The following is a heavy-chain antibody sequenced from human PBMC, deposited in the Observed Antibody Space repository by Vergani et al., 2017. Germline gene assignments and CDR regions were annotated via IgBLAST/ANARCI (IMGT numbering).Heavy chain of an antibody. CDR3: ASGGHGSENGGALQL. CDR1: GYIFSNFW. Sequence: EVQLLQSGAELKKPGESLKISCQAFGYIFSNFWIGWVRQRPGRGLEWMGIIYPGDSEVKSNPTFRGQVIFSVDTSVNTAYLQWRSLQASDTATYFCASGGHGSENGGALQLWGQGTNITVSS. J-gene: IGHJ3*01. V-gene: IGHV5-51*01. CDR2: IYPGDSEV. D-gene: IGHD3-10*01.